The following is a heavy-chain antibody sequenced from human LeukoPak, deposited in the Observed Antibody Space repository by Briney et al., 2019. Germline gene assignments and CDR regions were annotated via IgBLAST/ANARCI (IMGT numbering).Heavy chain of an antibody. CDR2: ISSSSSYT. Sequence: GGSLRLSCAASGFTFSDYYMSFIRQAPGEGLEWVSYISSSSSYTNYADSVKGRFTISRDNAKTSLYLQMNSLRAEDTAVYYCAKILAPTFGGLIVRGSFDYWGQGTLVNVSS. CDR3: AKILAPTFGGLIVRGSFDY. J-gene: IGHJ4*02. CDR1: GFTFSDYY. V-gene: IGHV3-11*03. D-gene: IGHD3-16*02.